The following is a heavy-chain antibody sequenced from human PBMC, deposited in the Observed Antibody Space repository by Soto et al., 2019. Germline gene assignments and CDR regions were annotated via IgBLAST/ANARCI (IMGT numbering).Heavy chain of an antibody. CDR1: GGSFSDSY. CDR2: ITSSGTT. D-gene: IGHD1-1*01. V-gene: IGHV4-34*01. J-gene: IGHJ5*01. Sequence: SETLSLTCAVFGGSFSDSYWSWLRQSPGKGLEWIGEITSSGTTYYNPSLKSRVTISGDTSKNQFSLEVRSVTAADTAVYYCARGRPAIATRWFDSWGQGTLVTVSS. CDR3: ARGRPAIATRWFDS.